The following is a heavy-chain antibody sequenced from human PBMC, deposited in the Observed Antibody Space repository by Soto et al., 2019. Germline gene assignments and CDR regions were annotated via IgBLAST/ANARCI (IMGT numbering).Heavy chain of an antibody. CDR1: GYTFTNFG. CDR3: ARWRTPLDD. D-gene: IGHD1-7*01. CDR2: ISAYNGNT. Sequence: QVQLVQSGAEVKKHGASVKVSGKTSGYTFTNFGLSWVRQAPGQGLEWMGWISAYNGNTNYSQNFQGRVTMTKDTSTSTGYMELRSLSCDDTAVFYCARWRTPLDDWVQGTLVTVSS. J-gene: IGHJ4*02. V-gene: IGHV1-18*01.